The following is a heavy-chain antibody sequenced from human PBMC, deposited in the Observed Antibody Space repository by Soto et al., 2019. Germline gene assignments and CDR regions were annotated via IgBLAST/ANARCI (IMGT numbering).Heavy chain of an antibody. J-gene: IGHJ4*02. CDR2: IIPLLGTE. V-gene: IGHV1-69*01. CDR3: AREADRRWPHLFDY. CDR1: GGTFSTYG. D-gene: IGHD3-22*01. Sequence: QVQLVQSGAEVKKPGSSVKVSCMASGGTFSTYGVSWVRQAPGQGLGWMGGIIPLLGTEKYAQKFQGRVTIRADESMTTAYMEMRSLRSDDTAVYFCAREADRRWPHLFDYWGQGTLVTVSS.